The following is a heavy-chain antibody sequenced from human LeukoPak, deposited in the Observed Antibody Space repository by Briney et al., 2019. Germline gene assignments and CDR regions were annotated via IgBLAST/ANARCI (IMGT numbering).Heavy chain of an antibody. Sequence: VKPGGSLRLSCEGSGFSFSKHGLNWVRQAPGKGLEWVSSISSSGTYIYYADALKGRFTISRDNSKNTLYLQMNSLRAEDTAVYYCAKEGIYNWYLDAFDIWGQGTVVTVSS. J-gene: IGHJ3*02. V-gene: IGHV3-21*04. CDR3: AKEGIYNWYLDAFDI. CDR1: GFSFSKHG. CDR2: ISSSGTYI. D-gene: IGHD1-7*01.